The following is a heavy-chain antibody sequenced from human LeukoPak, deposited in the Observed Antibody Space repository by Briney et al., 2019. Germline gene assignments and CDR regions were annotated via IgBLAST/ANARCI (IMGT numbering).Heavy chain of an antibody. CDR2: TYYRSKWYY. CDR1: GDSVSSNSAS. V-gene: IGHV6-1*01. CDR3: ARAVNWGLGY. Sequence: SQTLSLTCAISGDSVSSNSASWNWIRQSPSRGLEWLGRTYYRSKWYYDYALSVKSRITINPDTSKNQFSLQLNSVTPEDTAMYCCARAVNWGLGYWGQGTLVTVSS. J-gene: IGHJ4*02. D-gene: IGHD7-27*01.